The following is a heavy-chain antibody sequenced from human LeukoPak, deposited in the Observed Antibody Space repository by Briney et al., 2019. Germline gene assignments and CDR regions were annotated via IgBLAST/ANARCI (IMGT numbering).Heavy chain of an antibody. V-gene: IGHV3-11*06. CDR3: ARPATGYCSSAGCHWDS. Sequence: GGSLRLSCAASGFTFSDYYMSWIRQAPGKGLEWVSSFSASSNFIHYAESVRGRFTISRDNAKNSLYLQMNSLGAQDTAVYYCARPATGYCSSAGCHWDSWGQGTLVTVSS. CDR1: GFTFSDYY. J-gene: IGHJ4*02. D-gene: IGHD2-2*01. CDR2: FSASSNFI.